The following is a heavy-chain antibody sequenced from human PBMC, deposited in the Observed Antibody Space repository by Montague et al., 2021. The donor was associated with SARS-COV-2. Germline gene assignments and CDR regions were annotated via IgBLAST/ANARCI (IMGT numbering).Heavy chain of an antibody. CDR2: IYYSGST. D-gene: IGHD5-24*01. CDR1: GGSISSGGYY. Sequence: TRSLTCTVSGGSISSGGYYWSWIRQHPGKGLEWIGYIYYSGSTYYNPPLKSRVTISVDTSKNQFSLKLSSVTAADTAVYYCARVSVEMATMGVYYYGMDVWGQGTTVTVSS. CDR3: ARVSVEMATMGVYYYGMDV. J-gene: IGHJ6*02. V-gene: IGHV4-31*03.